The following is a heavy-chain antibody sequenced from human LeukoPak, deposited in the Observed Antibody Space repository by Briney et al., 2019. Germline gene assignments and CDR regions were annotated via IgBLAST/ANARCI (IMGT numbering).Heavy chain of an antibody. CDR3: ATLYDYVWGSYRNY. Sequence: GGSLRLSCAASGFTFSSYSMNWVRQAPGKGPEWVSYISSSSTIYYADSVKGRFTISRDNAKNSLYLQMNSLRAEDTAVYYCATLYDYVWGSYRNYWGQGTLVTVSS. CDR1: GFTFSSYS. D-gene: IGHD3-16*02. CDR2: ISSSSTI. V-gene: IGHV3-48*01. J-gene: IGHJ4*02.